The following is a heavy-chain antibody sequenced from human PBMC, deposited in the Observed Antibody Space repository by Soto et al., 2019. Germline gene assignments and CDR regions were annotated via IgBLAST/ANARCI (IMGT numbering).Heavy chain of an antibody. Sequence: QVQLVESGGGVVQPGRSLRLSCAASGFTFSSYAMHWVRQAPGKGLEWVAVISYDGSNKYYADSVKGRFTISRDNSKNTLYLQMNSLRVEDTAVYYCARAECGWWKDAFDIWGQGTMVNVSS. CDR3: ARAECGWWKDAFDI. CDR2: ISYDGSNK. CDR1: GFTFSSYA. D-gene: IGHD6-19*01. V-gene: IGHV3-30-3*01. J-gene: IGHJ3*02.